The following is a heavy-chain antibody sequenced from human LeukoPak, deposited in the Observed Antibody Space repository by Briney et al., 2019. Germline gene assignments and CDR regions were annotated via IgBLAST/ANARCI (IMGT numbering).Heavy chain of an antibody. D-gene: IGHD2-8*01. CDR1: GGSFSGYY. CDR3: ARDTKADWFDP. J-gene: IGHJ5*02. V-gene: IGHV4-34*01. CDR2: IYYSGST. Sequence: SETLSLTCAVYGGSFSGYYWSWIRQPPGKGLEWIGNIYYSGSTYYNSSLKSRVTISVDTSKNQFSLKLNSVTAADTAIYYCARDTKADWFDPWGQGTLVTVSS.